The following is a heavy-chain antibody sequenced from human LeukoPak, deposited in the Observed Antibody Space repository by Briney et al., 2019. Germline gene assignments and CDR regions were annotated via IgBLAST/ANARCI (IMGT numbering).Heavy chain of an antibody. CDR1: GGTFSSYA. CDR3: ARRRYYYDSSGPFDY. Sequence: SVKVSCKASGGTFSSYAISWVRQAPGQELEWMGGIIPIFGTANYAQKFQGRVTITADESTSTAYMELSSLRSEDTAVYYCARRRYYYDSSGPFDYWGQGTLVTVSS. D-gene: IGHD3-22*01. CDR2: IIPIFGTA. J-gene: IGHJ4*02. V-gene: IGHV1-69*13.